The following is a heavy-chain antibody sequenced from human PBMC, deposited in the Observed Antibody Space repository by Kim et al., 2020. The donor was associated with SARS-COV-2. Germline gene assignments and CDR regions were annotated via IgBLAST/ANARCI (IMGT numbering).Heavy chain of an antibody. CDR2: INYSGST. D-gene: IGHD3-3*01. CDR1: GGSISSYY. V-gene: IGHV4-59*13. J-gene: IGHJ5*02. CDR3: ARAVRGIFGVVNWFDP. Sequence: SETLSLTCTVSGGSISSYYWSWIRQPPGKGLEWIGYINYSGSTNYNPSLKSRVTISVDTSKNQFSLKLSSVTAADTAVYYCARAVRGIFGVVNWFDPWGQGTLVTVSS.